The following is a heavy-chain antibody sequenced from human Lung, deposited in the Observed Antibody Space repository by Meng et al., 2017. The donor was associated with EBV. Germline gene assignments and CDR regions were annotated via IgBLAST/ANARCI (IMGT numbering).Heavy chain of an antibody. CDR2: ISEDGSNK. CDR1: GFTFSNYG. Sequence: QVQLVEFGXGVVKSGWALRLSCAASGFTFSNYGMHWVRQAPGKGLEWVAVISEDGSNKYYADSLKGRFTISRDNSKNTLYLQMNSLRAEDTALYYCMADSTPDYWGHGTLVIVSS. J-gene: IGHJ4*01. V-gene: IGHV3-30*03. CDR3: MADSTPDY. D-gene: IGHD3-22*01.